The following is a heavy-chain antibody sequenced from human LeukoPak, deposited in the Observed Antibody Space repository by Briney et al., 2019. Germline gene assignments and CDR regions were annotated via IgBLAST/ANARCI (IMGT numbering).Heavy chain of an antibody. Sequence: GGSLRLSCAASGFTFSSYGFHWVRQAPGKGLEWVALIWYDGSKTEYADSVKGRFTISRDSSKNTLYLQMSSLRAEDTAVYYCARDIGTWPHTYFDYWGQGTLVAVSS. CDR2: IWYDGSKT. CDR1: GFTFSSYG. V-gene: IGHV3-33*01. J-gene: IGHJ4*02. CDR3: ARDIGTWPHTYFDY.